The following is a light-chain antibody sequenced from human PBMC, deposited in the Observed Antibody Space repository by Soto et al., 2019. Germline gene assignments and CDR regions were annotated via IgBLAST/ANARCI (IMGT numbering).Light chain of an antibody. CDR1: QSVSSN. Sequence: EIVMTQSPATLSVSPGERATLSCRASQSVSSNLAWYQQKPGQAPRLLIYGASTRATGIPTRISGSGSGTEFTDPISSLHSDNFGVYCWQQYNNRPPWTCRQGTKVDIK. CDR2: GAS. V-gene: IGKV3-15*01. J-gene: IGKJ1*01. CDR3: QQYNNRPPWT.